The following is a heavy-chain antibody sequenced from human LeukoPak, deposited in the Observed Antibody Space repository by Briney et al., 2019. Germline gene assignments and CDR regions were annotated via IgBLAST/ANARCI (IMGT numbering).Heavy chain of an antibody. CDR1: GYTFTGYY. Sequence: GASVKVSCKASGYTFTGYYMHWVRQAPGHRLEWMGRINPNSGGTSYAQKFQGRVTMTRDTSISTAYMELSRLRSDDTAVYYCAINPTTGTTTPFDYWGQGTLVTVSS. D-gene: IGHD1-1*01. J-gene: IGHJ4*02. V-gene: IGHV1-2*06. CDR2: INPNSGGT. CDR3: AINPTTGTTTPFDY.